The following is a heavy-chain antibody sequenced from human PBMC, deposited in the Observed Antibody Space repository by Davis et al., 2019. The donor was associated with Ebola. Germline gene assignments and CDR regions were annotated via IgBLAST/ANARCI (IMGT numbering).Heavy chain of an antibody. D-gene: IGHD6-19*01. CDR1: GFTFSSSW. CDR2: INQDGSQK. V-gene: IGHV3-7*03. CDR3: AKDTSNVWFDV. Sequence: GESLKISCVASGFTFSSSWMSWVRQAPGKGLEWVANINQDGSQKSYVDSVKGRFTISRDNSKNTLHLQMNSLRVEDTAIYYCAKDTSNVWFDVWGQGTMVTVSS. J-gene: IGHJ3*01.